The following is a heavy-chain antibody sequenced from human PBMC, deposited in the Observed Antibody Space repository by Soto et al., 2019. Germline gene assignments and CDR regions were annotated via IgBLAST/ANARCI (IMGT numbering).Heavy chain of an antibody. CDR3: ETVDNGTPAGDFDN. V-gene: IGHV3-23*01. CDR2: ISGSGGNA. D-gene: IGHD2-2*03. CDR1: GFTFSSYA. J-gene: IGHJ4*02. Sequence: GGSLRLSCATSGFTFSSYAMTWVRQIPGKGLEWVSGISGSGGNAYYADSVKGRFTISRVNSKNTLYLQMNSLRVEDTAVYYCETVDNGTPAGDFDNWGQGTMVTVSS.